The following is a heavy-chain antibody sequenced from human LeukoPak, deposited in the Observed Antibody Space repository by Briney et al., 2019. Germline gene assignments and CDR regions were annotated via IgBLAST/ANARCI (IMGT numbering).Heavy chain of an antibody. CDR1: GYTFTSYG. Sequence: ASVKVSCKASGYTFTSYGISWVRQAPGQGLEWMGWISAYNGNTNYAQKFQGRVTITADESTSTAYMELSSLRSEDTAVYYCARDHQPPGIAVAPYNWFDPWGQGTLVTVSS. J-gene: IGHJ5*02. CDR2: ISAYNGNT. CDR3: ARDHQPPGIAVAPYNWFDP. V-gene: IGHV1-18*01. D-gene: IGHD6-19*01.